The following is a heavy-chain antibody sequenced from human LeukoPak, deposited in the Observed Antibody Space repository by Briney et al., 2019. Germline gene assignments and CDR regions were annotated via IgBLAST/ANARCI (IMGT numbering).Heavy chain of an antibody. J-gene: IGHJ4*02. D-gene: IGHD4-17*01. Sequence: EASVKVSCKASGYTFTGYYMHWVRQAPGQGLEWMGWINPNSGGTNYAQKFQGRVTMTRDTSISTAYMELSRLRSDDTAVYYCARDYGTTVTTYFDYWGQGTLVTVSS. V-gene: IGHV1-2*02. CDR1: GYTFTGYY. CDR2: INPNSGGT. CDR3: ARDYGTTVTTYFDY.